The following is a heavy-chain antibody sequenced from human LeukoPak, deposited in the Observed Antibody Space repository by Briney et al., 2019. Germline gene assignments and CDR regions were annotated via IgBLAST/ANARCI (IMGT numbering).Heavy chain of an antibody. D-gene: IGHD6-19*01. Sequence: SDTLSLTCTVSGGSVGGYYWSWIRQPPGKGLECIGYIYDSGSTKYNPSLTSRVTISVDTSKNQFSLQLTSVTAADTAMYYCARRNPNSGWYRDDYWGQGTLVTVSS. CDR1: GGSVGGYY. CDR3: ARRNPNSGWYRDDY. J-gene: IGHJ4*02. V-gene: IGHV4-59*08. CDR2: IYDSGST.